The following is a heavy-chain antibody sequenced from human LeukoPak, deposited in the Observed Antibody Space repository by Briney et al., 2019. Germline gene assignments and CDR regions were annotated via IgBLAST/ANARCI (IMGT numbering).Heavy chain of an antibody. CDR1: GFTFSSYA. D-gene: IGHD3-3*01. CDR2: ISGSGGGT. CDR3: ARERSGSLDY. V-gene: IGHV3-23*01. Sequence: GGSLRLSCAASGFTFSSYAMSWVRQALGKGLEWVSAISGSGGGTYYADSVKGRFTISRDNPKNTLYLQMNSLRAEDTAVYYCARERSGSLDYWGQGTLVTVSS. J-gene: IGHJ4*02.